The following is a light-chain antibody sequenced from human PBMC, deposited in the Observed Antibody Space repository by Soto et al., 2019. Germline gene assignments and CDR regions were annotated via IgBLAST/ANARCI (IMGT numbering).Light chain of an antibody. CDR2: DAS. CDR1: QTVSSTY. CDR3: QQYGT. Sequence: EIVWTQSPCTLSLSPRERATLSCRASQTVSSTYLAWYQQKPGQAPRLLIYDASNRATGIPARFSGSGSGTDFTLTISRLEPEDFAVYYCQQYGTVGQGTKVAIK. V-gene: IGKV3-20*01. J-gene: IGKJ1*01.